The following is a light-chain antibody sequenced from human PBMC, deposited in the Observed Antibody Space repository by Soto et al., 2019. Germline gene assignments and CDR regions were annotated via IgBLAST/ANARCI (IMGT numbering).Light chain of an antibody. V-gene: IGLV1-47*01. CDR1: SSNIGSNY. J-gene: IGLJ3*02. CDR2: RNN. CDR3: AAWDDSLSGRV. Sequence: QSVLTQPPSASGTPGQRVTISCSGSSSNIGSNYVYWYQQLPGTAPKLLIYRNNQRPSGVPDRFSGSKSGTSASLAISGLRSXXXADYYCAAWDDSLSGRVFGGGTKVTVL.